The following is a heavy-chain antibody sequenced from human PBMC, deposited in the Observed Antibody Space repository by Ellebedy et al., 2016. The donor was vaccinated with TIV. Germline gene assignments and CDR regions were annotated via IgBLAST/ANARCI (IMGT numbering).Heavy chain of an antibody. J-gene: IGHJ5*02. CDR3: ARGGPGSSSPHDH. V-gene: IGHV3-23*01. D-gene: IGHD2-2*01. CDR1: GFTFSSYA. Sequence: PGGSLRLSCAASGFTFSSYAMSRVRQAPGKGLEWVSALSGSGGSTYYADSVKGRFAISRDNSKNTLYLQMNSLRAEDTAVYYCARGGPGSSSPHDHWGQGTLVTVSS. CDR2: LSGSGGST.